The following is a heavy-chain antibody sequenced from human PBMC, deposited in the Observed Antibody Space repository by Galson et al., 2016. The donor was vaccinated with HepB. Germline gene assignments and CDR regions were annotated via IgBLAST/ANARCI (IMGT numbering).Heavy chain of an antibody. CDR1: GFTLSNYA. Sequence: SLRLSCAVSGFTLSNYAKSWIRQGPGKGLQWVAGISGSGGTTDYADSVKGRFTISKDNLKNTMYLQMNSLRAEDTAVYYCAKAFYYGAGPAFFDYWGQGTLVTVSS. D-gene: IGHD3-10*01. CDR3: AKAFYYGAGPAFFDY. CDR2: ISGSGGTT. V-gene: IGHV3-23*01. J-gene: IGHJ4*02.